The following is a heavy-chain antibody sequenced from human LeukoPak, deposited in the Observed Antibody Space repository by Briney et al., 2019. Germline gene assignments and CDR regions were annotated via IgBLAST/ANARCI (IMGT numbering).Heavy chain of an antibody. Sequence: GGSLRLSCAASGFTFSDHYMDWVRQAPGKGLEWVGRIRNKADSHTTEYAASVKGRFTISRDDSENSLYLQMNSLKTEDTAVYYCARGTIGYCSSTSCYEGDYWGQGTLVTVSS. CDR1: GFTFSDHY. J-gene: IGHJ4*02. CDR2: IRNKADSHTT. CDR3: ARGTIGYCSSTSCYEGDY. D-gene: IGHD2-2*01. V-gene: IGHV3-72*01.